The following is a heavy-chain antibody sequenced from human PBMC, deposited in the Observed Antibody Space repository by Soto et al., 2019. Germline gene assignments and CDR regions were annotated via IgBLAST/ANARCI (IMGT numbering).Heavy chain of an antibody. D-gene: IGHD4-17*01. CDR3: ARDHDYGDYLFDY. Sequence: QVQLVESGGGVVQPGRSLRLSCAASAFTFNRYPMHWVRQAPGKGLEWVAVISYDGSNKYYADSVKGRFTISRDNSKKALYLQINSLRVDDRAVYYCARDHDYGDYLFDYWGQGTLVTVSS. V-gene: IGHV3-30-3*01. J-gene: IGHJ4*02. CDR2: ISYDGSNK. CDR1: AFTFNRYP.